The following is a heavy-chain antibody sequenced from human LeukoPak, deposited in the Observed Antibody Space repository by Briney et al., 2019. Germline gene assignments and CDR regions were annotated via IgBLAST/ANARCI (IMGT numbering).Heavy chain of an antibody. CDR1: GHSINTDYY. CDR2: IYHSGST. V-gene: IGHV4-38-2*02. Sequence: SETLSLTCTVSGHSINTDYYWAWVRQPPGKGLEWIGSIYHSGSTYYGPALKSRVTISVDTSKNQFSLQLSSVTAADTAVYYCTRDPGHARYMDVWGKGTTVTVSS. J-gene: IGHJ6*03. CDR3: TRDPGHARYMDV. D-gene: IGHD7-27*01.